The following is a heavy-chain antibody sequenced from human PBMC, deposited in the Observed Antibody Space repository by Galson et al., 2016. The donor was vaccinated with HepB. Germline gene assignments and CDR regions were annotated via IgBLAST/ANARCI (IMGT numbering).Heavy chain of an antibody. CDR1: GFTFSDYY. CDR3: ARVGTSEDYFDY. V-gene: IGHV3-11*01. D-gene: IGHD7-27*01. J-gene: IGHJ4*02. Sequence: SLRLSCAASGFTFSDYYMSWIRQAPGKGLEWVSLISGSSDYIYYADSVKGRIPISRDNVKNSLYLQMNSLRAEDTAVYYCARVGTSEDYFDYWGQGTLVTVSS. CDR2: ISGSSDYI.